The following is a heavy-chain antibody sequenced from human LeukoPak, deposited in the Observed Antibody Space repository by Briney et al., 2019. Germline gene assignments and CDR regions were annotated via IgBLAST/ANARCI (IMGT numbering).Heavy chain of an antibody. V-gene: IGHV1-24*01. CDR2: FDPEDGET. Sequence: ASVKVSCKVSGYTLTELSMHWVRQAPGKGLEWMGGFDPEDGETIYAQKFQGRVTMTEDTSTDTAYMELSSLRSEDTAVYYCATGYYDSSGYHVMGVWGKGTTVTVSS. D-gene: IGHD3-22*01. J-gene: IGHJ6*03. CDR1: GYTLTELS. CDR3: ATGYYDSSGYHVMGV.